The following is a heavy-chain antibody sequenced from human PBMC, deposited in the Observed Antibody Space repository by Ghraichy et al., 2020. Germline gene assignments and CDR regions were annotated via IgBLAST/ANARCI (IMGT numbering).Heavy chain of an antibody. CDR3: ARDLEMATISRDY. CDR1: GFTFSSYA. CDR2: ISYDGSNK. V-gene: IGHV3-30-3*01. D-gene: IGHD5-24*01. J-gene: IGHJ4*02. Sequence: GGSLRLSCAASGFTFSSYAMHWVRQAPGKGLEWVAVISYDGSNKYYADSVKGRFTISRDNSKNTLYLQMNSLRAEDTAVYYCARDLEMATISRDYWGQGTLVTVSS.